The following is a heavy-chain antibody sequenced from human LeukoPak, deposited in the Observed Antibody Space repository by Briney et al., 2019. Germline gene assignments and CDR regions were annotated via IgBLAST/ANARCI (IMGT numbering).Heavy chain of an antibody. J-gene: IGHJ6*03. CDR2: ISAYYGNT. Sequence: ASVKVSCKASGYTFTSYGISWVRQAPGQGLEWMGWISAYYGNTNYAQKLQGRVTMTTDTSTSTAYMELRSLRSDDTAVYYCARAAAYCGGDCPGYYYYYYMDVWGKGTTVTVSS. D-gene: IGHD2-21*01. CDR3: ARAAAYCGGDCPGYYYYYYMDV. CDR1: GYTFTSYG. V-gene: IGHV1-18*01.